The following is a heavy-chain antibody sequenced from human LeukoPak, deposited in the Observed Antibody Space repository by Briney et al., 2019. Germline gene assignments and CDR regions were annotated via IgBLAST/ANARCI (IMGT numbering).Heavy chain of an antibody. CDR3: ARDPGLMITFGGVKGSFDC. J-gene: IGHJ4*02. Sequence: ASVKVSCKASGYTFTSYGISWVRQAPGQGLEWMGWISAYNGNTNYAQKLQGRVTMTTDTSTSTAYMELRSLRSDDTAVYYCARDPGLMITFGGVKGSFDCWGQGTLVTVSS. D-gene: IGHD3-16*01. V-gene: IGHV1-18*04. CDR1: GYTFTSYG. CDR2: ISAYNGNT.